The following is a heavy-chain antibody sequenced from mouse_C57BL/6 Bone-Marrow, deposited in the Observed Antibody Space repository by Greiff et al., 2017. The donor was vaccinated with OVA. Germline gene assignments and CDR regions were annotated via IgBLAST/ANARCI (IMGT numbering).Heavy chain of an antibody. V-gene: IGHV5-9-1*02. CDR3: TRDQSNLYAMDY. Sequence: EVHLVESGEGLVKPGGSLKLSCAASGFTFSSYAMSWVRQTPEKRLEWVAYISSGGDYIYYADTVKGRFTISRDNARNTLYLQMSSLKSEDTAMYYCTRDQSNLYAMDYWGQGTSVTVSS. CDR2: ISSGGDYI. J-gene: IGHJ4*01. D-gene: IGHD2-5*01. CDR1: GFTFSSYA.